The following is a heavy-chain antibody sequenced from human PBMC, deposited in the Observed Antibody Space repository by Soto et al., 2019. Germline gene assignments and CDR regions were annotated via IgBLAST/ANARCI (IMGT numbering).Heavy chain of an antibody. Sequence: GGSLRLSCAASGFTFSSYAMSWVRQAPGKGLEWVSAISGSGGSTYYADSVKGRFTISRDNSKNTLYLQMNSLRAEDTAVYYCATTAVVVGLGKYNHWGQGTLVTVSS. J-gene: IGHJ4*02. CDR1: GFTFSSYA. D-gene: IGHD2-15*01. V-gene: IGHV3-23*01. CDR3: ATTAVVVGLGKYNH. CDR2: ISGSGGST.